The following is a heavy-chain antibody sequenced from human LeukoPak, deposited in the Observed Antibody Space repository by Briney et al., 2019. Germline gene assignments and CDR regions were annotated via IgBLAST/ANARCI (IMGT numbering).Heavy chain of an antibody. CDR3: ARTRADILTDYPYFDY. V-gene: IGHV3-7*01. D-gene: IGHD3-9*01. J-gene: IGHJ4*02. CDR2: IKQDGSEK. Sequence: GGSLRLSCAASGFTFSSYWMSWVRQAPGKGLEWVANIKQDGSEKYYVDSVKGRFTISRENAKNSLYLQMNSLRAEDTAVYYCARTRADILTDYPYFDYWGQGTLVTVSS. CDR1: GFTFSSYW.